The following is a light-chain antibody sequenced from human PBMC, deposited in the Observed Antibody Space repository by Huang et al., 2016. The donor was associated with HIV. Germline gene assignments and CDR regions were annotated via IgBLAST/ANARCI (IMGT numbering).Light chain of an antibody. V-gene: IGKV3-11*01. CDR1: QDVGSH. J-gene: IGKJ5*01. Sequence: EIVMTQSPATVSLSPGERATLSCWASQDVGSHLAWYQQKPGQPPRLLIYDVSNRATGIPGRFSGSGSGTDFTLTVTSLEPEDFAVYYCQQRGGWPPTFGQGTRLEIK. CDR3: QQRGGWPPT. CDR2: DVS.